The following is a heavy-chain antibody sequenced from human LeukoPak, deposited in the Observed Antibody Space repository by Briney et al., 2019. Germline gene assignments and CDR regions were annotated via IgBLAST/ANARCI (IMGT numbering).Heavy chain of an antibody. CDR1: GYTLTELS. D-gene: IGHD6-13*01. J-gene: IGHJ6*03. CDR3: ARDSSYSSSWYGGYYYYYMDV. Sequence: ASVKVSCKVSGYTLTELSMHWVRQAPGKGLEWMGSFDPKDGETIYAQKFQGRVTMTEDTSTDTAYMELSSLRSEDTAVYYCARDSSYSSSWYGGYYYYYMDVWGKGTTVTISS. CDR2: FDPKDGET. V-gene: IGHV1-24*01.